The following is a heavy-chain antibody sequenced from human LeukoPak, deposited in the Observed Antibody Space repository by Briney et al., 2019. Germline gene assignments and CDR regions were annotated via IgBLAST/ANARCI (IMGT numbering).Heavy chain of an antibody. V-gene: IGHV1-2*04. CDR3: ARGLSSGIEYYFDY. D-gene: IGHD6-19*01. CDR1: GYTFTGYY. Sequence: ASVKVSCKASGYTFTGYYMHWVRQAPGQGLEWMGWINPNSGGTNYAQKLQGWVTMTRDTSISTAYMELSRLRSDDTAVYYCARGLSSGIEYYFDYWGQGTLVTVSS. CDR2: INPNSGGT. J-gene: IGHJ4*02.